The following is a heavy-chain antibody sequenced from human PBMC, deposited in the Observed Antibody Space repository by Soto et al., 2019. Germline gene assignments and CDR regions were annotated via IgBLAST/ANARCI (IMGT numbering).Heavy chain of an antibody. CDR2: INPNNGDT. V-gene: IGHV1-2*02. CDR1: GYTLTDYY. D-gene: IGHD6-6*01. Sequence: GAAVKVSCKASGYTLTDYYMHWVRQAPGQGLECMGWINPNNGDTNYAQKFQGRVTMTRDTSISTAYMEVSRLRSDDTAVYYCARSVSFITPRPDYWGQGTLVTVSS. CDR3: ARSVSFITPRPDY. J-gene: IGHJ4*02.